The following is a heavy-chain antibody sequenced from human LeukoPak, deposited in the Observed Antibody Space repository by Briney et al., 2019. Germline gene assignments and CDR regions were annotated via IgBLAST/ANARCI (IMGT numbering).Heavy chain of an antibody. CDR2: ISTSSTYI. CDR1: GFTFSSYS. V-gene: IGHV3-21*01. Sequence: GGSLRLSCAASGFTFSSYSMSWVRQAPGKGLQWVSSISTSSTYIYYADSVKGRFTISRDNAKNSLYLQMNSLSAEDTAVYYCARGDPDYLDQGTLVTVSS. CDR3: ARGDPDY. J-gene: IGHJ4*02.